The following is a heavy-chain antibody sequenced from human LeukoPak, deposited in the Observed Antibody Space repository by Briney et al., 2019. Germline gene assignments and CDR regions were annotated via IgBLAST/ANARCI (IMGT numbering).Heavy chain of an antibody. V-gene: IGHV3-23*01. CDR3: AKSPYSSSSGLLDY. D-gene: IGHD6-6*01. J-gene: IGHJ4*02. CDR1: GCTFSSYA. CDR2: ISGSGGST. Sequence: GGSLRLSCAASGCTFSSYAMSWVRQAPWKGLEWVSAISGSGGSTYYADSVKGRFTISRDNSKNTLYLQMNSLRAEDTAVYYCAKSPYSSSSGLLDYWGQGTLVTVSS.